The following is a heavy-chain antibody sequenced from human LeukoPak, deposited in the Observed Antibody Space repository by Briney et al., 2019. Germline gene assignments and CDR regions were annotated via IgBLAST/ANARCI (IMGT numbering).Heavy chain of an antibody. V-gene: IGHV4-34*01. CDR3: ARHHCSSTSCALDY. CDR1: GGSFSGYY. Sequence: MPSETLSLTCAVYGGSFSGYYWSWIRQPPGKGLEWIGEINHSGSTNYNPSLKGRVTISVDTSKNQFSLKLSSVTAADTAVYYCARHHCSSTSCALDYWGQGTLVTASS. J-gene: IGHJ4*02. D-gene: IGHD2-2*01. CDR2: INHSGST.